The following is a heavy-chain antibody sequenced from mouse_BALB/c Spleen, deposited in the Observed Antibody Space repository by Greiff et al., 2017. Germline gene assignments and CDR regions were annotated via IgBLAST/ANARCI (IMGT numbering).Heavy chain of an antibody. J-gene: IGHJ3*01. CDR1: GFSLTSYG. D-gene: IGHD2-1*01. CDR2: IWAGGST. CDR3: ARENGNSFAY. Sequence: VQRVESGPGLVAPSQSLSITCTVSGFSLTSYGVHWVRQPPGKGLEWLGVIWAGGSTNYNSALMSRLSISKDNSKSQVFLKMNSLQTDDTAMYYCARENGNSFAYWGQGTLVTGSA. V-gene: IGHV2-9*02.